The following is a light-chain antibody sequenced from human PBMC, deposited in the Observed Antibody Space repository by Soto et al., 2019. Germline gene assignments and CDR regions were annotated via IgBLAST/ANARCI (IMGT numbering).Light chain of an antibody. V-gene: IGKV1-9*01. CDR3: QQLNSYPVT. CDR1: QGLNSY. Sequence: DIQLTQSPSFLSASVGDRVTITCRDSQGLNSYFAWYQQKPGKAPKLLLYATSTLQSVFPSRFSGSGSGAEFTLTITSLEPEDIATYDCQQLNSYPVTFGGGTKVEIK. CDR2: ATS. J-gene: IGKJ4*01.